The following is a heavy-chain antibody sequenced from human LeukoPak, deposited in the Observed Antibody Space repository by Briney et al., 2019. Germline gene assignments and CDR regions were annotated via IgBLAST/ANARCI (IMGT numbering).Heavy chain of an antibody. V-gene: IGHV3-48*01. CDR3: ARLLLLWFGESDY. CDR1: GFTFSSYS. D-gene: IGHD3-10*01. J-gene: IGHJ4*02. Sequence: GGSLRLSCAASGFTFSSYSMNWVRQAPGKGLEWVSYISSSSSTIYYADSVKGRFTISRDNAKNSLYLQMNSLRAEDTAVYYCARLLLLWFGESDYWGQGTLVTVSS. CDR2: ISSSSSTI.